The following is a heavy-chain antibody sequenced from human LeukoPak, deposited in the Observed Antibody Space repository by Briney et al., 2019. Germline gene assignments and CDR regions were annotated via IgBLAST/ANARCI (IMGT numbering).Heavy chain of an antibody. V-gene: IGHV4-59*01. CDR2: IYYSGST. CDR3: ARGYSSSWYWYFDL. D-gene: IGHD6-13*01. J-gene: IGHJ2*01. Sequence: SETLSLTCTVSGGSISSYYWSWIRQPPGKGLEWIGYIYYSGSTNYNPSLKSRVTISLDTSKKQFSLKLNSVTAADTAVYYCARGYSSSWYWYFDLWGRGTLVTVSS. CDR1: GGSISSYY.